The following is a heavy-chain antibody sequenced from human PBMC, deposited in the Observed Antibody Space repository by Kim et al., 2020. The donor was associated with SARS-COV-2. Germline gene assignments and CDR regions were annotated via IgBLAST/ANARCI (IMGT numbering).Heavy chain of an antibody. CDR3: ARDERRKVYNWFDP. Sequence: YNASLRSRVTISTDTSKNEVSLKLSSVTAADTAVYYCARDERRKVYNWFDPWGQGTLVTVSS. V-gene: IGHV4-30-4*05. J-gene: IGHJ5*02.